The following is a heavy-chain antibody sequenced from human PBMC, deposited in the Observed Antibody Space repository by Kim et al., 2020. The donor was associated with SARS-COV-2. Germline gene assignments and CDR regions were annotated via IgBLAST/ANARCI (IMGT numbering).Heavy chain of an antibody. J-gene: IGHJ4*02. D-gene: IGHD2-21*02. V-gene: IGHV3-23*01. CDR3: AKRKVRQVTTHTAFDY. Sequence: SVKGRFTIARDNSKNTLYLQMNSRRAEDTAVYYCAKRKVRQVTTHTAFDYWGQGTLVTVSS.